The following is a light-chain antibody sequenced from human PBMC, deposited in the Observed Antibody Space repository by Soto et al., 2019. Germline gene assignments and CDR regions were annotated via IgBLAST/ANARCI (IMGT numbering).Light chain of an antibody. CDR2: DVN. J-gene: IGLJ1*01. Sequence: QSALTQPRSVSGSPGQSVTISCTGTSSDVGGYNYVSWYQQHPGKAPKFMIYDVNKRPSGVPDRFSGSKSGNTASLTISGLQAEDEADYYCCSYEGSFYVFGSGTKLTVL. CDR3: CSYEGSFYV. V-gene: IGLV2-11*01. CDR1: SSDVGGYNY.